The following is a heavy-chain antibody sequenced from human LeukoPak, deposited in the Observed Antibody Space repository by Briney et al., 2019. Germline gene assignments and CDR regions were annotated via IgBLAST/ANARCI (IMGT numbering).Heavy chain of an antibody. D-gene: IGHD3-10*01. V-gene: IGHV3-23*01. Sequence: GGSLRLSCTVSRFTFSGYAMTWVRQAPGKGLEWVSAITASGGTTYYADSVKGRFTISRYNSQNTLYLQMNSLRAEDTAVYYCAKMRNVLLSNGFDSWCQGTLVTVSS. CDR2: ITASGGTT. CDR1: RFTFSGYA. CDR3: AKMRNVLLSNGFDS. J-gene: IGHJ4*02.